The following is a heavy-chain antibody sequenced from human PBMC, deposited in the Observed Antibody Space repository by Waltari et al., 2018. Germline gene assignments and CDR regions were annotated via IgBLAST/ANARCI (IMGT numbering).Heavy chain of an antibody. J-gene: IGHJ4*02. CDR1: GFIFSNYW. D-gene: IGHD1-1*01. Sequence: EVQLVESGGGLVQQGGSLRLSCAASGFIFSNYWMGWVRQAPGRVLGWVAELRHIGSEKYYVESVKGLFTISIDNAENTLDVQMNSLRAEDTAVYYCAKDLGIGGGTTEFDHWGQGTLVTVSS. CDR2: LRHIGSEK. V-gene: IGHV3-7*01. CDR3: AKDLGIGGGTTEFDH.